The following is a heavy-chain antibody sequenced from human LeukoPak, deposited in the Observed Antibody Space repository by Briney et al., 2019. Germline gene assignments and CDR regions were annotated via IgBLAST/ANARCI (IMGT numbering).Heavy chain of an antibody. CDR2: IYYSGST. J-gene: IGHJ4*02. CDR3: ARRGIAAAGMKAIDY. CDR1: GGSISSSSYY. V-gene: IGHV4-39*01. D-gene: IGHD6-13*01. Sequence: PSETLSLTCTVSGGSISSSSYYWGWIRQPPGKGLEWIGSIYYSGSTYYNPSLKSRVTISVDTSKNQFSLKLSSVTAADTAVYYRARRGIAAAGMKAIDYWGQGTLVTVSS.